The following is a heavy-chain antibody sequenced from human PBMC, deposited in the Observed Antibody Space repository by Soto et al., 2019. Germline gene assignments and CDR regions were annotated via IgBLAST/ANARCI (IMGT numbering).Heavy chain of an antibody. Sequence: QVQLVQSGGGVVQAGNSLRLSCTASGLTFTSSSFHWVRQAPGKGLEWVAVISENGDRQYSTESVRGRFLISRDSSKNTGYLQMYSLRPEDTGVYFCARRLATTVSALGYWGQGALVTVSS. CDR3: ARRLATTVSALGY. V-gene: IGHV3-30-3*01. CDR2: ISENGDRQ. J-gene: IGHJ4*02. D-gene: IGHD4-17*01. CDR1: GLTFTSSS.